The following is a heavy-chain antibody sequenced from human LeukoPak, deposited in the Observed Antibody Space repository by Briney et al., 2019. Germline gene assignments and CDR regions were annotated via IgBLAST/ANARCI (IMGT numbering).Heavy chain of an antibody. CDR3: ARMQRTAPGRGYYYYTMDV. J-gene: IGHJ6*02. V-gene: IGHV2-70*11. CDR1: GGSMRSFY. CDR2: IEWDDDK. Sequence: TLSLTCTVSGGSMRSFYWSWIRQPPGKALEWLARIEWDDDKYYNTSLKTRLTISKDTSKNQVVLTMTNMDPVDTATYYCARMQRTAPGRGYYYYTMDVWGQGTTVTVSS. D-gene: IGHD6-13*01.